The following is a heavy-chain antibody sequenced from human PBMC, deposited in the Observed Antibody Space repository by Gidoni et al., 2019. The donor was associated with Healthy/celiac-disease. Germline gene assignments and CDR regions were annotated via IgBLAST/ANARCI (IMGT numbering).Heavy chain of an antibody. Sequence: EVQLVESGGGLVQPGGSLRLSGAASGFPFSRSWVSWVRQASGNGLEWVANIKQDGSEKYYVDSVKGRFTISRDNAKNSLYLQMNSLRAEDTAVYYCARDRYSSSWYAINFDYWGQGTLVTVSS. CDR2: IKQDGSEK. V-gene: IGHV3-7*03. J-gene: IGHJ4*02. CDR3: ARDRYSSSWYAINFDY. D-gene: IGHD6-13*01. CDR1: GFPFSRSW.